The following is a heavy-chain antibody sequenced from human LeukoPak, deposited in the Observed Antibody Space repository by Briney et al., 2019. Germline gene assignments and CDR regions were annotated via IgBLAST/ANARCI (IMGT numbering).Heavy chain of an antibody. CDR1: GFTFSIYS. J-gene: IGHJ6*03. V-gene: IGHV3-21*01. CDR3: ARLDREDYITRPIPYYNYSMHV. CDR2: ITSSSSFI. D-gene: IGHD3-10*01. Sequence: GGSLRLSCAASGFTFSIYSMSWVRLAPGKGLEWVASITSSSSFIYYADSVKGRSTISRDNAQNSLYLQMNSLRAEDTAVYYCARLDREDYITRPIPYYNYSMHVWGKGTTVIVSS.